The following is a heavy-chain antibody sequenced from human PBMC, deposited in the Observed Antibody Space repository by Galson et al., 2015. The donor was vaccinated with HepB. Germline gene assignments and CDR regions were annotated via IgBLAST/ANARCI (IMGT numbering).Heavy chain of an antibody. CDR3: ARGGTYFASGSYFPFDP. Sequence: SLRLSCAASGFTFSNYDMHWVRLAPGKGLEWVALITHHEIQKYYADSVKGRFTISRDNSKNTLYVQMNSLRREDTAVYFCARGGTYFASGSYFPFDPWGQGTRVTVSS. CDR1: GFTFSNYD. V-gene: IGHV3-30-3*01. CDR2: ITHHEIQK. D-gene: IGHD3-10*01. J-gene: IGHJ5*02.